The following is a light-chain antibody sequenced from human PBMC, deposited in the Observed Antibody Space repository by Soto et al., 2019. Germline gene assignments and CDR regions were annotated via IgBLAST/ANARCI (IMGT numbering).Light chain of an antibody. J-gene: IGKJ4*01. Sequence: DIQMTQSPSTLSGSVGDRVTIXXRSSQTISSWLAWYQQKPGKAPKLXXYKASGLESGVPSRFSGSGSGTDFTLTISSLQPDDFATYYCQQYNRYSPLTFGGGTKVEIK. V-gene: IGKV1-5*03. CDR3: QQYNRYSPLT. CDR1: QTISSW. CDR2: KAS.